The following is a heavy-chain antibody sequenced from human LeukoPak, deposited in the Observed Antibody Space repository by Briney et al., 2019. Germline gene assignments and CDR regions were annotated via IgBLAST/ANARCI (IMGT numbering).Heavy chain of an antibody. V-gene: IGHV1-69*01. Sequence: SVKVSCKASGGTFSSYAISWVRQAPGQGLEWMGGIIPIFGTANYAQKFQGRVTITAGESTSTAYMELSSLRSEDTAVYYCARASSIDPTFDYWGQGTLVTVSS. D-gene: IGHD2-2*01. CDR2: IIPIFGTA. CDR3: ARASSIDPTFDY. J-gene: IGHJ4*02. CDR1: GGTFSSYA.